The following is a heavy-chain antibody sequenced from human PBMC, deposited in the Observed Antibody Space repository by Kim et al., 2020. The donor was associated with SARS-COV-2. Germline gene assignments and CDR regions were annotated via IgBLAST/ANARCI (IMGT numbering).Heavy chain of an antibody. CDR3: AVNRGGAPLDH. J-gene: IGHJ4*02. CDR1: GGSISTSDHY. Sequence: SETLSLTCTVSGGSISTSDHYWGWIRRSPGMGLEWIGSISYSGTTYYNPSLKSRVTISVDTSKTQFSLRLASVTAADTAVYHCAVNRGGAPLDHWGQGTL. D-gene: IGHD3-10*01. V-gene: IGHV4-39*01. CDR2: ISYSGTT.